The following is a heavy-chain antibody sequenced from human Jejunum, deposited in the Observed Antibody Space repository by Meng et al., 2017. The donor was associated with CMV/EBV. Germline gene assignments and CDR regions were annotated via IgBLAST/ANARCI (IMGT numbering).Heavy chain of an antibody. CDR2: ISDSDDTM. V-gene: IGHV3-48*03. J-gene: IGHJ3*02. Sequence: FRLSLYEINWVRQAPGKGLEWVSYISDSDDTMYYSDSVQGRFTLSRDDAKNSLYLHMNGLRAEDTAVYYCAREWGYYNSGDAFDIWGQGTMVTVSS. CDR1: FRLSLYE. CDR3: AREWGYYNSGDAFDI. D-gene: IGHD3-10*01.